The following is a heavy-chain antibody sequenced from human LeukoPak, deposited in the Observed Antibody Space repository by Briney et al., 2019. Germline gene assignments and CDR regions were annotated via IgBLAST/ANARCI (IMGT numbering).Heavy chain of an antibody. J-gene: IGHJ4*02. D-gene: IGHD3-16*01. V-gene: IGHV1-46*01. CDR2: INPSGDST. CDR3: AKLATSDAGETY. CDR1: GYTFTINH. Sequence: ASGKVSCKASGYTFTINHIHWVRQAAGQGLEWMGVINPSGDSTTYAQNFQGRVTMTRDTSTSTVYMELRSLRSEDTAIYYCAKLATSDAGETYWGQGTLVTVSS.